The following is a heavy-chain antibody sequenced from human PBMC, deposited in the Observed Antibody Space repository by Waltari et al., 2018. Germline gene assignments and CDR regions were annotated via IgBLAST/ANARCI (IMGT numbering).Heavy chain of an antibody. V-gene: IGHV3-7*01. CDR3: ARDVL. D-gene: IGHD2-15*01. Sequence: EVQLVESVGDSVQPGGSLRLSCAASGFTFSNFWMSWVRQAPGKGLQWVASIKPDGSGKYYVESVKGRFTISRDNAKNSLNLQMDSLRVEDTAVYFCARDVLWGQGTRVTVSP. CDR1: GFTFSNFW. CDR2: IKPDGSGK. J-gene: IGHJ4*02.